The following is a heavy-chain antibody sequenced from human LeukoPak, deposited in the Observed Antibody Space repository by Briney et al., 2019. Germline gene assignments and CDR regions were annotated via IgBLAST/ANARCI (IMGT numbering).Heavy chain of an antibody. CDR1: GYTFTDYY. V-gene: IGHV1-2*02. CDR2: INSNSGGT. Sequence: ASLKVSCKASGYTFTDYYMHWVRQAPGQGLEWMGWINSNSGGTNYAQKFYARVTMTRDTSISTAYMELSSLRSEDTAVYYCARGSSWYLNYYYYMDVWGKGTTVTVSS. CDR3: ARGSSWYLNYYYYMDV. J-gene: IGHJ6*03. D-gene: IGHD6-13*01.